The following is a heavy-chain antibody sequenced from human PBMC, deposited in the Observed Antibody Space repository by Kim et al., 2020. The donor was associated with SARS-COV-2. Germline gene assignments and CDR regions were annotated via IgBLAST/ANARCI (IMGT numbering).Heavy chain of an antibody. V-gene: IGHV3-43*01. J-gene: IGHJ5*02. CDR3: AKDAYDFWSGLAGTNWFDP. Sequence: GRFTISRDNSKNSLYLQMNSLRTEDTALYYCAKDAYDFWSGLAGTNWFDPWGQGTLVTVSS. D-gene: IGHD3-3*01.